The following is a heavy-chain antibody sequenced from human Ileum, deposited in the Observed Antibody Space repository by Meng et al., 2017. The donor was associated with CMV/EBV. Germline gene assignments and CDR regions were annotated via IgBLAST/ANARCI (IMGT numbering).Heavy chain of an antibody. CDR3: ARVIAARQDAFDI. CDR1: GLSFETYA. D-gene: IGHD6-6*01. CDR2: ISIYGRNK. V-gene: IGHV3-30*04. J-gene: IGHJ3*02. Sequence: GESLKISCTASGLSFETYAMDWVRQSPGKGLECVAIISIYGRNKYYADSVKGRFTISRDNSKNTLYLQMNSLRAEDTAVYYCARVIAARQDAFDIWGQGTMVTVSS.